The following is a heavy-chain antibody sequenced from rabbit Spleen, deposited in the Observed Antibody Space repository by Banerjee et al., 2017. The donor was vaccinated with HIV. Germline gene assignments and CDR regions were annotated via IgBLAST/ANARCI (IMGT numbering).Heavy chain of an antibody. Sequence: QEQLVESGGDLVKPEGSLTLSCKASGFTLSSYWICWVRQAPGKGLEWIACIDAGSSGYTYYANWAKGRFTISKTSSTTVTLQMTSLTDADTATHFCAKRDGDAGNGYNLWGPGTLVTVS. CDR1: GFTLSSYW. CDR2: IDAGSSGYT. V-gene: IGHV1S45*01. CDR3: AKRDGDAGNGYNL. D-gene: IGHD4-2*01. J-gene: IGHJ4*01.